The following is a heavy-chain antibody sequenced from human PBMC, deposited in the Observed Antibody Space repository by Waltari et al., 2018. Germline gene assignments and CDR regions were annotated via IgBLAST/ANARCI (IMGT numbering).Heavy chain of an antibody. Sequence: EEPLVESGGDLVQPGWSLRLSCAASGFTFSSYWMHWGRQGPGNGVVWVSRINSAARSRSYADSVNGRFTISSDNAKNTLYLQMNSLRAEETAVYYCARSYGGGFDYWGQGTLVTVSS. CDR3: ARSYGGGFDY. CDR1: GFTFSSYW. J-gene: IGHJ4*02. V-gene: IGHV3-74*01. CDR2: INSAARSR. D-gene: IGHD2-15*01.